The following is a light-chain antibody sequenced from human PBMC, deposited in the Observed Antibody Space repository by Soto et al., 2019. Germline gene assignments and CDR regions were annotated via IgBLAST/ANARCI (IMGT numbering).Light chain of an antibody. CDR1: PLSKQD. J-gene: IGLJ2*01. Sequence: SYELTQPPSVSVSPGQTARITCSGDPLSKQDVSWYQQKPGQAPVLIIQEDTERPSGIPERFSGSSSGTTVTLTISGVQAEDEADYHCQSTDRSGSYVVFGGGTQLTVL. CDR3: QSTDRSGSYVV. V-gene: IGLV3-25*03. CDR2: EDT.